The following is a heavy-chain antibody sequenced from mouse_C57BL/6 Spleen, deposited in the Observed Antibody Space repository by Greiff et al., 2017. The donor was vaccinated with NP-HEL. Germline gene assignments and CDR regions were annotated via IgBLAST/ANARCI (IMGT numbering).Heavy chain of an antibody. Sequence: QVQLRQPGAELVRPGSSVKLSCKASGYTFTSYWMDWVKQRPGQGLEWIGNIYPSDSETHYNQKFKDKATLTVDKSSSTAYMQLGSLTSEDSAVYYCAKGRSYGSPFDYWGQGTTLTVSS. CDR2: IYPSDSET. CDR1: GYTFTSYW. CDR3: AKGRSYGSPFDY. D-gene: IGHD1-1*01. J-gene: IGHJ2*01. V-gene: IGHV1-61*01.